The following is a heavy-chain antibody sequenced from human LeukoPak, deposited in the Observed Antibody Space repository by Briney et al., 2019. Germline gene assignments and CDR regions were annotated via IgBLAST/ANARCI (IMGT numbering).Heavy chain of an antibody. CDR2: IYHSGST. V-gene: IGHV4-38-2*02. CDR1: GYSISSGYY. D-gene: IGHD1-1*01. Sequence: PSETLSLTCTVSGYSISSGYYWGWIRQPPGKGLEWIGSIYHSGSTYYNPSLKSRVTISVDTSKNQFSLKLSSVTAADTAVYYCARDSPWEWMNDLPFDYWGQGTLVTVSS. J-gene: IGHJ4*02. CDR3: ARDSPWEWMNDLPFDY.